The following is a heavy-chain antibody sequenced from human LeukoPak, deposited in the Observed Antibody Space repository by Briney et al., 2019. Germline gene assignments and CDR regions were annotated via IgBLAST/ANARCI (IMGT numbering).Heavy chain of an antibody. CDR2: INPSSGGT. V-gene: IGHV1-46*01. J-gene: IGHJ4*02. CDR3: ARGAAGTGLYDY. D-gene: IGHD6-13*01. Sequence: GASVKVSCKASGYTFTRHYMNWVRQAPGQGLEWMGKINPSSGGTGYAQKFQGRVTMTRDTPTSTVYMELTSLRSEDTAVYYCARGAAGTGLYDYWGQGTLVTVSS. CDR1: GYTFTRHY.